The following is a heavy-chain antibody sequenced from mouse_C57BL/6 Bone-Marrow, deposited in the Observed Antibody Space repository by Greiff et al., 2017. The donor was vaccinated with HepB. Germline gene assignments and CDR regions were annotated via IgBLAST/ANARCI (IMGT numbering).Heavy chain of an antibody. CDR3: ARVGYAMDY. CDR1: GFTFSSYG. V-gene: IGHV5-6*01. J-gene: IGHJ4*01. Sequence: EVQLVESGGDLVKPGGSLKLSCAASGFTFSSYGMSWVRQTPDKRLEWVATISSGGSYTYYPDSVKGRFTISRDNAKNTLYLQMSSLKSEDTAMYYCARVGYAMDYWGQGTSVTVSS. CDR2: ISSGGSYT.